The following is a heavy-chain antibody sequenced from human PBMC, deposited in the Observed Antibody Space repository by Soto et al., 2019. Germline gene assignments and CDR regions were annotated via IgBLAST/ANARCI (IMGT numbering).Heavy chain of an antibody. J-gene: IGHJ6*02. Sequence: GGSLRLSCAASGFTFSSYGMHWVRQAPGKGLEWVAVIWYDGSNKYYADSVKGRFTISRDNSKNTLYLQMNSLRAEDTAVYYCASEYCSGGRCYYYGMYVWGQGTTVTVSS. CDR2: IWYDGSNK. CDR1: GFTFSSYG. CDR3: ASEYCSGGRCYYYGMYV. D-gene: IGHD2-15*01. V-gene: IGHV3-33*01.